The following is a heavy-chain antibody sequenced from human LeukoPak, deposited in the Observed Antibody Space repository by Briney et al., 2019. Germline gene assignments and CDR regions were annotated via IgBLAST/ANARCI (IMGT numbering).Heavy chain of an antibody. CDR1: GFPFSSYW. Sequence: PGGSLRLSCVASGFPFSSYWMTWVRQAPGKGLEWVANIKQDGSKKSYVDSVKGRFTISRDNAKNSLYLQMNSLRAEDTAVYYCARDVTGGWYDAFDIWGQGTMVTVSS. J-gene: IGHJ3*02. D-gene: IGHD6-19*01. V-gene: IGHV3-7*03. CDR3: ARDVTGGWYDAFDI. CDR2: IKQDGSKK.